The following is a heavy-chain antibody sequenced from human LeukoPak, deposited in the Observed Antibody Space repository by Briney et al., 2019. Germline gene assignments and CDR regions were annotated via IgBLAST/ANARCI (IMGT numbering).Heavy chain of an antibody. CDR1: GFSFTKYW. Sequence: PGGSLRLSCAASGFSFTKYWMSWVRQAPGKGLEWVSNIKEDGSETHYVDSVKGRFTISRDDATKTLYLQMNSLRAEHTAVYYWAKGALPRGGSCFDNWGQGTLVTVSS. J-gene: IGHJ4*02. CDR3: AKGALPRGGSCFDN. CDR2: IKEDGSET. V-gene: IGHV3-7*01. D-gene: IGHD2-15*01.